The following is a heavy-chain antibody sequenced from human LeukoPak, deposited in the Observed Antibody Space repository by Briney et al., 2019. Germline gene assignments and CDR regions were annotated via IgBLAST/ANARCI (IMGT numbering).Heavy chain of an antibody. Sequence: SETLSLTCAVYGGSFSGYYWSWIRQPPGKGLEWIGEINHSGSTNYNPSLKSRVTISVDTSKNQFSLKLCSVTAADTAVYYCARGLYYDSSGPWGQGTLVTVSS. CDR1: GGSFSGYY. J-gene: IGHJ4*02. V-gene: IGHV4-34*01. CDR3: ARGLYYDSSGP. D-gene: IGHD3-22*01. CDR2: INHSGST.